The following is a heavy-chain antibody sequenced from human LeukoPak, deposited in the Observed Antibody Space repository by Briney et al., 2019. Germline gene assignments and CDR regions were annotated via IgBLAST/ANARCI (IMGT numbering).Heavy chain of an antibody. CDR1: GGSISSGGYY. Sequence: SETLSLTCTVSGGSISSGGYYWSWIRQHPGKGLEWIGYIYYSGSTNYNPSLKSRVTISVDTSKNQFSLKLSSVTAADTAVYYCARFGYCDFWSGFDYWGQGTLVTVSS. J-gene: IGHJ4*02. CDR2: IYYSGST. V-gene: IGHV4-31*03. CDR3: ARFGYCDFWSGFDY. D-gene: IGHD3-3*01.